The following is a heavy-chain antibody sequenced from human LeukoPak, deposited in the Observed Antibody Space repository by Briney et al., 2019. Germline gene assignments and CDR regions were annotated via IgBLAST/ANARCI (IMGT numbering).Heavy chain of an antibody. D-gene: IGHD6-19*01. CDR1: GFTFSSCA. CDR2: INDYGTTT. CDR3: VKDLSGWYSFDY. V-gene: IGHV3-64D*09. J-gene: IGHJ4*02. Sequence: GGSLRLSCSASGFTFSSCAMHWVRQAPGMGLEYVSRINDYGTTTHYGDSVRGRVTISRDDSKNTVHLQMSSLRAEDTAVYYCVKDLSGWYSFDYWGQGTLVTVSS.